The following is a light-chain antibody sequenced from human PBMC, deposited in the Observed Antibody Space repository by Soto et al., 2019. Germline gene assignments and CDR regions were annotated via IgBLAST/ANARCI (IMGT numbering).Light chain of an antibody. V-gene: IGLV2-14*01. CDR3: SSYTRGSTYV. CDR2: EVS. Sequence: QSVLTQPASVSGSPGQSITISCTGTSSDVGGYNYVSWYQQHPGKAPKLIIYEVSNRPSGVSNRFSGSKSGNTASLTISGLQAEDEGDYYCSSYTRGSTYVFGTGTKV. CDR1: SSDVGGYNY. J-gene: IGLJ1*01.